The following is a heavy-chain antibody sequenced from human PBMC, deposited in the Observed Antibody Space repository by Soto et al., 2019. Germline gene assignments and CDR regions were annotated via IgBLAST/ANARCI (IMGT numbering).Heavy chain of an antibody. CDR2: MQPSTGRT. Sequence: ASMKVSCKASGYSFTSLDINWVRQTAGQGLEWMGWMQPSTGRTGYAQKFQGRVTMTRDTSINTAYMELTTLTSDDTAFYYCARGVSAGVDYWGQGTLVTVSS. CDR1: GYSFTSLD. D-gene: IGHD1-26*01. J-gene: IGHJ4*02. CDR3: ARGVSAGVDY. V-gene: IGHV1-8*01.